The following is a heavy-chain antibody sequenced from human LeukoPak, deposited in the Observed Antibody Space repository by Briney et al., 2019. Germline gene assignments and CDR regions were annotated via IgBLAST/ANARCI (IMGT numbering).Heavy chain of an antibody. CDR1: GGSISSRSYY. CDR3: ARDGRAGSLFAY. Sequence: PSETLSLTCTVSGGSISSRSYYWGWIRQPPGKGLEWIGSIYYKGNTYLNPSLKSRVTISVDTSKNQFSLKLSSVTAADTAIYYCARDGRAGSLFAYWGQGTLVTVSS. D-gene: IGHD6-19*01. V-gene: IGHV4-39*07. J-gene: IGHJ4*02. CDR2: IYYKGNT.